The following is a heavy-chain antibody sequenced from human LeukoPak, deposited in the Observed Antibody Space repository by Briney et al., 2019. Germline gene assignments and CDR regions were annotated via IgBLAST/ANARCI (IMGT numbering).Heavy chain of an antibody. CDR1: GFMFNSSW. Sequence: GGSLRLSCAASGFMFNSSWMTWVRQAPGKGLEWVANIKQDGGVIQYVDSVKGRFTIFRDNAKNSLYLQMNSLRVDDTAVYYCTGERIESAFDIWGQGTLVSVSS. CDR3: TGERIESAFDI. D-gene: IGHD2-15*01. J-gene: IGHJ3*02. CDR2: IKQDGGVI. V-gene: IGHV3-7*01.